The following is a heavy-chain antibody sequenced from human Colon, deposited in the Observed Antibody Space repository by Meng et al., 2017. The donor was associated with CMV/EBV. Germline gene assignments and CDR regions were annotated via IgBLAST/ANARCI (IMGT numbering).Heavy chain of an antibody. D-gene: IGHD1-7*01. J-gene: IGHJ4*02. CDR2: IYHSGST. CDR3: ARERVEAGTTSFDS. CDR1: SGSINIHH. V-gene: IGHV4-59*11. Sequence: SETLSLTCTVSSGSINIHHWSWIRQSPGKGLQWIGYIYHSGSTSYNPSLKSRVTISVDTSKNQFSLTLCSVTAADTAVYYCARERVEAGTTSFDSWGQGKLVTVSS.